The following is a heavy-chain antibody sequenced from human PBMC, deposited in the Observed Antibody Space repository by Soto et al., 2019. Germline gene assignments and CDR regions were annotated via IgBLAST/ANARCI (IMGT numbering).Heavy chain of an antibody. CDR2: IYHTGGT. D-gene: IGHD1-26*01. J-gene: IGHJ4*02. V-gene: IGHV4-4*02. CDR1: GGSISSTNW. CDR3: AREPYSGRYGDY. Sequence: SETLSLTCAVSGGSISSTNWWSWVRQPPGKGLEWIGEIYHTGGTNYNPSLKSRVTISVDKSKNQFSLKLNSVTAADTAVYYCAREPYSGRYGDYWGQGSLGTAPQ.